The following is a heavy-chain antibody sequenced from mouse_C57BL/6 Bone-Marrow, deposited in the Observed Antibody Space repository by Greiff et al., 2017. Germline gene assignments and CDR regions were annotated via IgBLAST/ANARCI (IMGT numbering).Heavy chain of an antibody. D-gene: IGHD2-5*01. V-gene: IGHV1-55*01. CDR1: GYTFTSYW. CDR2: ISPGSGST. Sequence: VKLQQSGAELVKPGASVKMSCKASGYTFTSYWITWVKQRPGQGLEWIGDISPGSGSTNYNEKFKSKATLTVDTSSSTAYMQLSSLTSEDSAVYYCARPYYSNYWYFDVWGTGTTVTVSS. J-gene: IGHJ1*03. CDR3: ARPYYSNYWYFDV.